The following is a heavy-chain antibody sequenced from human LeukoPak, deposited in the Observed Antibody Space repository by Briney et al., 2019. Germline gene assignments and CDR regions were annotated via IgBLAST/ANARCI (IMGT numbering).Heavy chain of an antibody. CDR3: ARDSSSFPNYFDF. J-gene: IGHJ4*02. V-gene: IGHV3-53*01. Sequence: PGGSLRLSCAASGFTVSSTYMSWVRQAPGQGLEWGSLLYSSGITFYAESVQGRFTISRDNSKNTLYLQMNSLRAEDTAIYYCARDSSSFPNYFDFWGQGTLVTVPS. CDR2: LYSSGIT. D-gene: IGHD3-3*02. CDR1: GFTVSSTY.